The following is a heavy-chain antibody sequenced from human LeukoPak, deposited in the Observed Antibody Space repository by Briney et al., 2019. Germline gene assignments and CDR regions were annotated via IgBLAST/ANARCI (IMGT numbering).Heavy chain of an antibody. CDR3: ARSGSSWYDAFDI. V-gene: IGHV1-45*02. CDR2: ITPFNGNT. D-gene: IGHD6-13*01. J-gene: IGHJ3*02. CDR1: GYTFTYRY. Sequence: SVKVSCKASGYTFTYRYLHWVRQAPGQALEWMGWITPFNGNTNYAQKFQDRVTITRDRSMSIAYMELSSLRSEDTAMYYCARSGSSWYDAFDIWGQGTMVTVSS.